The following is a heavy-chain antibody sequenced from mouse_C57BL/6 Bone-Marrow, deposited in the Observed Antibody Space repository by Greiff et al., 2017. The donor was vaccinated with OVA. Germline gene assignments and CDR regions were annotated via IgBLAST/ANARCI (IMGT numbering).Heavy chain of an antibody. CDR1: GYTFTSNG. V-gene: IGHV1-58*01. Sequence: VQLQQSGAELVRPGSSVKMSCKTSGYTFTSNGINWVKQRPGQGLEWIGNIDIGNGYTEYNAKFKGKATLTSDTSSSTAYLQLSSLTSEDSAIYYCASPLTGPFCAMEYWGQGTSVTVSS. CDR2: IDIGNGYT. J-gene: IGHJ4*01. CDR3: ASPLTGPFCAMEY. D-gene: IGHD4-1*01.